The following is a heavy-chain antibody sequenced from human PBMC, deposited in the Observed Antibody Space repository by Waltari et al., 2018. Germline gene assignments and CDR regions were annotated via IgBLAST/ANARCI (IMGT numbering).Heavy chain of an antibody. CDR3: ARDRRQWLGAEYFQH. Sequence: QVQLQESGPGLVKPSETLSLTCTVSGGSISSYYWSWIRQPPGKGLEWIGYIYYSGSTNYNPSLKSRVTISVDTSKNQFSLKLSSVTAADTAVYYCARDRRQWLGAEYFQHWGQGTLVTVSS. V-gene: IGHV4-59*01. D-gene: IGHD6-19*01. CDR2: IYYSGST. J-gene: IGHJ1*01. CDR1: GGSISSYY.